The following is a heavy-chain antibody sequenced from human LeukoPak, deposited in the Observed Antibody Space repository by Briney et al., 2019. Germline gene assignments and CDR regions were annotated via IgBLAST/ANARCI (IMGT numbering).Heavy chain of an antibody. D-gene: IGHD2-21*01. CDR3: ARDVAYSAFDY. CDR1: GITFSNSW. V-gene: IGHV3-7*01. Sequence: PGGSLRLSCTTSGITFSNSWMSWVRQAPGKVLEWVATIRPDGSEGYYADSVRGRFTISRDNSKNSFYLQMSSLRAEDTGVFYCARDVAYSAFDYWGQGTLVTVSS. CDR2: IRPDGSEG. J-gene: IGHJ4*02.